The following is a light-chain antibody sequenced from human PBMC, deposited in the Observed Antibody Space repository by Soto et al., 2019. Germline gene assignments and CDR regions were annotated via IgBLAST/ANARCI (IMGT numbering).Light chain of an antibody. J-gene: IGKJ1*01. V-gene: IGKV1-5*01. Sequence: DIQMTQSLSTLSVFVGDRVTITCRASQSISKYLGWYQQKPGKAPNLLIYDASILESGVPSRFSGSGSGTEFSLTISSLQADDFATYYCQQYKSYTSWTFGQGTKVDIK. CDR2: DAS. CDR3: QQYKSYTSWT. CDR1: QSISKY.